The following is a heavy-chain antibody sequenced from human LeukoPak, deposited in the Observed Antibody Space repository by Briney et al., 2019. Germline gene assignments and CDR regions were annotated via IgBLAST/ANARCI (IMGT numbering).Heavy chain of an antibody. Sequence: PGGSLRLSCAASGFTFSSYSVNWFRQAPGKGLEWVSSISSSSSYIYYADSVKGRFTISRDNAKNSLYLQMNSLRAEDTAVYYCARETGPWGSYRYTRAFDIWGQGTMVTVSS. J-gene: IGHJ3*02. CDR1: GFTFSSYS. CDR2: ISSSSSYI. V-gene: IGHV3-21*01. D-gene: IGHD3-16*02. CDR3: ARETGPWGSYRYTRAFDI.